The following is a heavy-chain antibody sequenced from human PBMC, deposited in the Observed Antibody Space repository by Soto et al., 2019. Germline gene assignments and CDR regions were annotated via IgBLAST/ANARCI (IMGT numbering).Heavy chain of an antibody. Sequence: TFSWVTSRNLDDCLSRKKQPPGKGLERIGYISYRGSSDYNPSLKSRVTISVDTSKNQFSLKLSSVTAADTAVYYCPRDNGWLFPFDHWGQGSLVTVSS. J-gene: IGHJ4*02. CDR2: ISYRGSS. CDR3: PRDNGWLFPFDH. CDR1: WVTSRNLDDC. V-gene: IGHV4-61*08. D-gene: IGHD3-22*01.